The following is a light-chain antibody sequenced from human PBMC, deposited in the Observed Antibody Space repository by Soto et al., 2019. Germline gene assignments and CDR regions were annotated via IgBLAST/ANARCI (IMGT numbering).Light chain of an antibody. CDR3: MQALQTPLT. V-gene: IGKV2-28*01. Sequence: DIVLTQSPLSLPVTPGEPASIYCRSSESLFTAGHNDLDWYVQKPGQSPQPLLYLGSHRASGVPGRFSGSGSGTDFTLKISRVEAEDVGVYYCMQALQTPLTFGGGTKVEI. CDR1: ESLFTAGHND. CDR2: LGS. J-gene: IGKJ4*01.